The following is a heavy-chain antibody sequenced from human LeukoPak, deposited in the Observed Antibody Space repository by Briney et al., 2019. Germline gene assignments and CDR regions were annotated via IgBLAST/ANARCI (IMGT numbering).Heavy chain of an antibody. V-gene: IGHV1-18*01. CDR2: ISAYNGNT. CDR3: ARDPLSDIVVVPAAERRFDY. CDR1: GYTFTSYG. Sequence: ASVKVSCKASGYTFTSYGISWVRQAPGQGLEWMGWISAYNGNTNYAQKLQGRVTMTTDTSTSTAYMELRSLRSDDTAVYYCARDPLSDIVVVPAAERRFDYWGQGTLATVSS. J-gene: IGHJ4*02. D-gene: IGHD2-2*01.